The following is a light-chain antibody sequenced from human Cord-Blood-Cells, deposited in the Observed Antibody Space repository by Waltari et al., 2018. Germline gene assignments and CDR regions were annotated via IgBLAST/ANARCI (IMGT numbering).Light chain of an antibody. CDR3: QAWDSSTWV. J-gene: IGLJ3*02. CDR2: QDS. V-gene: IGLV3-1*01. CDR1: KLGDKY. Sequence: SYELTQPPSVSVSPGQTASITCSGDKLGDKYACWYQQKPGQSPVLVIYQDSKRPSGIPEGFSCSNSGNTATLTISGAQARDEADYYCQAWDSSTWVFGGGTKLTVL.